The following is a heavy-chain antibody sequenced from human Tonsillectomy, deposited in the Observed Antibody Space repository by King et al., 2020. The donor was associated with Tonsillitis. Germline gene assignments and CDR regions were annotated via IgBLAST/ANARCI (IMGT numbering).Heavy chain of an antibody. Sequence: VQLVESGGGVVQPGRSLRLSCAASGFTFSSYAMHWVRQAPGKGLEWVAVISYDGSNKYFADSVKGRFTISRDNSKNTLYLQMNSLRAEDTAVYYCAREGWWEQTNHYYVGRDVWGQGTTVTVSS. V-gene: IGHV3-30-3*01. J-gene: IGHJ6*02. D-gene: IGHD2-15*01. CDR2: ISYDGSNK. CDR3: AREGWWEQTNHYYVGRDV. CDR1: GFTFSSYA.